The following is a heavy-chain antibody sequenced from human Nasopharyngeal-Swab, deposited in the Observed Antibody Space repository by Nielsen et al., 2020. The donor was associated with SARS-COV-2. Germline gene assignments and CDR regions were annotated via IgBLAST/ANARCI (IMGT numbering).Heavy chain of an antibody. J-gene: IGHJ6*02. V-gene: IGHV3-7*04. CDR2: LNQDGSET. CDR3: ARGHYAMDV. CDR1: GFSFSSHW. Sequence: GESLKISCAASGFSFSSHWMTWVRQAPGKGLEWVASLNQDGSETYYVDSVEGRLTISRDNGKNSVYLQMNRLRVEETAVYYCARGHYAMDVWGQGITVTVSS.